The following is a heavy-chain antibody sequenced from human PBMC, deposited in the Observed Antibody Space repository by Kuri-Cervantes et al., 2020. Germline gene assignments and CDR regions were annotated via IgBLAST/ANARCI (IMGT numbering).Heavy chain of an antibody. J-gene: IGHJ4*02. V-gene: IGHV3-9*01. CDR3: ARAKDYYDSSGYYLLDY. Sequence: GGSLRLSCAASGFTFDDYAMHWVRQAPGKGLEWVSGISWNSGSIGYADSVKGRFTISRDNAKNTLYLQMNSLRAEDTAVYYCARAKDYYDSSGYYLLDYWGQGTLVTDSS. CDR1: GFTFDDYA. D-gene: IGHD3-22*01. CDR2: ISWNSGSI.